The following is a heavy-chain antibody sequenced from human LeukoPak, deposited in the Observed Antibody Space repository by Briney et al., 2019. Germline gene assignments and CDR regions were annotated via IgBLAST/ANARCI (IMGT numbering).Heavy chain of an antibody. CDR3: ARGGHYLYGMDV. V-gene: IGHV3-33*01. CDR2: IWYDGSNK. CDR1: GFTFSSYG. Sequence: GGSLRLSCAASGFTFSSYGMHWVRQAPGKGLEWVAVIWYDGSNKYYADSVKGRFTISRDNSKNTLYLQMNSLRAEDTAVYYCARGGHYLYGMDVWGQGTTVTVSS. D-gene: IGHD3-10*01. J-gene: IGHJ6*02.